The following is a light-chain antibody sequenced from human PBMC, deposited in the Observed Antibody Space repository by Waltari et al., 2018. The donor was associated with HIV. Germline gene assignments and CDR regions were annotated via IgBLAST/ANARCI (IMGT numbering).Light chain of an antibody. J-gene: IGLJ3*02. CDR1: SNNIGASS. V-gene: IGLV1-36*01. CDR2: GDS. CDR3: AAWDYSLSARV. Sequence: QSALTQEASVSGTVGQKVTLSCAGASNNIGASSVGWYHQISHGAPKSVIFGDSLPSGAPERSTASKCGTTPYPDLAGPQPEDEADYYCAAWDYSLSARVFGGGTRLTVL.